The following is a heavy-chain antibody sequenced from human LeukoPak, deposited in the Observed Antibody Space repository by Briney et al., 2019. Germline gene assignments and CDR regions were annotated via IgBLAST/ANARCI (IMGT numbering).Heavy chain of an antibody. CDR3: ARAMDYSNPEDAFDI. J-gene: IGHJ3*02. CDR1: GFTFSSYE. CDR2: ISSSGSTI. Sequence: GGSLRLSCAASGFTFSSYEMSWVRQAPGKGLEWVSYISSSGSTIYYADSVKGRFTISRDNAKNSLYLQMNSLRAEDTAVYYCARAMDYSNPEDAFDIWGQGTMVTVSS. V-gene: IGHV3-48*03. D-gene: IGHD4-11*01.